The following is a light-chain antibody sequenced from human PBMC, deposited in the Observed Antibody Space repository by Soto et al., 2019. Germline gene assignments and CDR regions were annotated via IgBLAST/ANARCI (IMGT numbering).Light chain of an antibody. Sequence: MLWTQSPATLSFSPGEGATLSCRASQSVSSYLAWYQQKPGLAPRLLIYVASSRATGIPDRFSGSGSGTDFTLTISRLEPEDFAVYYCQQYGNSPITFGQGTRLEIK. CDR1: QSVSSY. V-gene: IGKV3D-20*01. CDR3: QQYGNSPIT. CDR2: VAS. J-gene: IGKJ5*01.